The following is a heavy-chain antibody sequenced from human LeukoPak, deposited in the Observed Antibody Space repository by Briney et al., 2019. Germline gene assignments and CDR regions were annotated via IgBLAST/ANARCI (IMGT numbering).Heavy chain of an antibody. CDR3: ARFIGYDILTGGSYFDY. D-gene: IGHD3-9*01. J-gene: IGHJ4*02. V-gene: IGHV1-2*06. CDR2: INPNSGGT. CDR1: GYTFTGYY. Sequence: GASVKDSCKASGYTFTGYYMHWGRQAPGQGLERVGQINPNSGGTNYAQKFQGRVTMTRDTSISTAYMELSRLRSDDTAVYYCARFIGYDILTGGSYFDYWGQGTLVTVSS.